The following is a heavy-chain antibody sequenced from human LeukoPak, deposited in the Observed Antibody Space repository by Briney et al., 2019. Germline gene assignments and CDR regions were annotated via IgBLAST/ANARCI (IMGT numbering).Heavy chain of an antibody. Sequence: SETLSLTCTVSGGSVSSGNYFWTWIRQPPGKGLEWLGYIFYTGSTNYNPSLKSRVTISLDTTKNQFSLKLNSVTAADTAVYYCARARNIVGATTWRNWFDPWGQGTLVTVSS. CDR1: GGSVSSGNYF. CDR3: ARARNIVGATTWRNWFDP. J-gene: IGHJ5*02. D-gene: IGHD1-26*01. V-gene: IGHV4-61*01. CDR2: IFYTGST.